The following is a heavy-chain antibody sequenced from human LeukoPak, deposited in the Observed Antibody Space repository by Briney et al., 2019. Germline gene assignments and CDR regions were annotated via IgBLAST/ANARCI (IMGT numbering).Heavy chain of an antibody. CDR1: GGTFSSYT. CDR2: IIPILGIA. J-gene: IGHJ3*02. D-gene: IGHD7-27*01. V-gene: IGHV1-69*04. CDR3: ARDGDSEWTGVSAFDI. Sequence: SVKVSCKASGGTFSSYTISWVRRAPGQGLEWMGRIIPILGIANYAQKFQGRVTITADKSTSTAYMELSSLRSEDTAVYYCARDGDSEWTGVSAFDIWGQGTMVTVSS.